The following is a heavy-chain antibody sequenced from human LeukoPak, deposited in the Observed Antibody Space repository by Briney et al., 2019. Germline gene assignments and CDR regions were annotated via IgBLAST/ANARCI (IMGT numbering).Heavy chain of an antibody. CDR3: AKGLTNLGDD. J-gene: IGHJ4*02. V-gene: IGHV3-23*01. Sequence: GGSLRLSCAASGFTFSSYAMSWVRQAPGKGLEWVSGQTGSGGSAYYADSVKGRFTISRDNSKNTLYLQMNSLRAEDTAIYYCAKGLTNLGDDWGQGTLVTVSS. D-gene: IGHD3-9*01. CDR1: GFTFSSYA. CDR2: QTGSGGSA.